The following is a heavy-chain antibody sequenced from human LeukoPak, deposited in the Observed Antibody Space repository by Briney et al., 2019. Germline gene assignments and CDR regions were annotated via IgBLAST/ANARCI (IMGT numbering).Heavy chain of an antibody. CDR3: ARETYGSGSYRLDY. J-gene: IGHJ4*02. D-gene: IGHD3-10*01. CDR1: GFAFSSQD. Sequence: GGSLRLSCAASGFAFSSQDMGWVRQGPGKGLEWVSAISDSGDRTYYADSVKGRFTISRDNAKNSLYLQMNSLRDDDTAVYYCARETYGSGSYRLDYWGQGTLVTVSS. CDR2: ISDSGDRT. V-gene: IGHV3-23*01.